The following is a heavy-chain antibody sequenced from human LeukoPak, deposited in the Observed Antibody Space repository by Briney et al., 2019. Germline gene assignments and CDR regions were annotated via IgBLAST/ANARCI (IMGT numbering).Heavy chain of an antibody. CDR3: ARDRTLIAVAGRYYGMDV. J-gene: IGHJ6*02. D-gene: IGHD6-19*01. V-gene: IGHV1-69*13. Sequence: GASVKVSCKASGGTFSSYAISWVRQAPGQGLVWMGGIIPIFGTANYAQKFQGRVTITADESTSTAYMELSSLRSEDTAVYYCARDRTLIAVAGRYYGMDVWGQGTTVTVSS. CDR2: IIPIFGTA. CDR1: GGTFSSYA.